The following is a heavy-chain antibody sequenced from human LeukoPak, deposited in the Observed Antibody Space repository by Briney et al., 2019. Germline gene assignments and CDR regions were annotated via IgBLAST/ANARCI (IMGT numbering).Heavy chain of an antibody. Sequence: ASVKVSCKASGGTFSSYAISWVRQAPGQGLEWMGGIIPIFGTAYYAQKFQGRVTITTDESTSTAYMELSSLRSEDTAVYYCAREIAAAGPFDYWGQGTLVTVSS. V-gene: IGHV1-69*05. J-gene: IGHJ4*02. CDR2: IIPIFGTA. CDR3: AREIAAAGPFDY. CDR1: GGTFSSYA. D-gene: IGHD6-13*01.